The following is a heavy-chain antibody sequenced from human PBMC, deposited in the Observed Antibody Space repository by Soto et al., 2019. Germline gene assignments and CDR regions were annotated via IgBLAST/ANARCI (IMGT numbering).Heavy chain of an antibody. Sequence: SCAASGFTFSSYAMSWVLQAPVKGLEWVSAISGSGGSTYYADSVKGRFTISRDNSKNTLYLQMNSLRAEDTAVYYCAKDPRVTYYGSGSSGFDYWGQGTLVTVSS. V-gene: IGHV3-23*01. D-gene: IGHD3-10*01. J-gene: IGHJ4*02. CDR3: AKDPRVTYYGSGSSGFDY. CDR2: ISGSGGST. CDR1: GFTFSSYA.